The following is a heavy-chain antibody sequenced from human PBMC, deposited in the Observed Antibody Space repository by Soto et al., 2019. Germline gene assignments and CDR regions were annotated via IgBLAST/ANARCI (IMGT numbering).Heavy chain of an antibody. CDR2: TYYRSKWYN. CDR1: GDSVSSNSAA. Sequence: PSQTLSLTCAISGDSVSSNSAAWNWIRQSPSRGLEWLGRTYYRSKWYNDYAVSVKSRITINPDTSKNQFSLQLNSVTPEDTAVYYCARDSPVDIVATLYKLPDAFDIWGQGTMVTVSS. J-gene: IGHJ3*02. D-gene: IGHD5-12*01. CDR3: ARDSPVDIVATLYKLPDAFDI. V-gene: IGHV6-1*01.